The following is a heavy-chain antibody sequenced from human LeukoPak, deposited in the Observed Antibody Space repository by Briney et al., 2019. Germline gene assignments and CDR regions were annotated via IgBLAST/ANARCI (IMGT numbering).Heavy chain of an antibody. D-gene: IGHD6-13*01. Sequence: PGGSLRLSCAASGLTFSSYWMHWVRQAPGKGLVWVSRINTDGSSTSYADSVKGRFTISRDNAKNTLYLQMNSLRAEDTAVYYCARENIAAAEPFDYWGQGTLVTVSS. CDR1: GLTFSSYW. CDR3: ARENIAAAEPFDY. J-gene: IGHJ4*02. V-gene: IGHV3-74*01. CDR2: INTDGSST.